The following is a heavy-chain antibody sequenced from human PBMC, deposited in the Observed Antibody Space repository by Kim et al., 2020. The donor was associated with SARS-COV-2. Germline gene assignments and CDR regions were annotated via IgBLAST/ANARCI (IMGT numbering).Heavy chain of an antibody. CDR2: IYPGDSDT. J-gene: IGHJ4*02. D-gene: IGHD1-26*01. V-gene: IGHV5-51*01. CDR1: GYSFTSYW. Sequence: GESLKISCKGSGYSFTSYWIGWVRQMPGKGLEWMGIIYPGDSDTRYSPSFQGQVTISADKSISTAYLQWSSLKASDTAMYYCARRTRVRGGGGSYYFDYWGQGTLVTVSS. CDR3: ARRTRVRGGGGSYYFDY.